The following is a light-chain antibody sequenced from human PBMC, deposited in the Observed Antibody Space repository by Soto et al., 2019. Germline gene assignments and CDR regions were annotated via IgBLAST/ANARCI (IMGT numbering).Light chain of an antibody. CDR2: AAP. Sequence: DIQLTQSPSFLSASVGDRVTIACRASRGISSYLAWYQQKPGKAPKLLIYAAPTLQTGVPSRFSGSGSGTEFTLTISSLQSEDFAVYYCQQYNNWPRAFGQGTKVDIK. J-gene: IGKJ1*01. CDR1: RGISSY. CDR3: QQYNNWPRA. V-gene: IGKV1-9*01.